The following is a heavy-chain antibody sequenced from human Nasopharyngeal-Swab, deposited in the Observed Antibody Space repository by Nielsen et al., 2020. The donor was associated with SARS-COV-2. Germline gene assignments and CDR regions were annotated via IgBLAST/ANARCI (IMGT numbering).Heavy chain of an antibody. D-gene: IGHD5-12*01. J-gene: IGHJ4*02. CDR3: ARGAGATMAGNFDY. V-gene: IGHV1-18*01. CDR2: ISAYNGST. Sequence: WVRQAPGQGLEWMGWISAYNGSTSYAQKFQGRVTMTRDTSTSTVYMELSSLRSEDTAVYYCARGAGATMAGNFDYWGQGTLVTVSS.